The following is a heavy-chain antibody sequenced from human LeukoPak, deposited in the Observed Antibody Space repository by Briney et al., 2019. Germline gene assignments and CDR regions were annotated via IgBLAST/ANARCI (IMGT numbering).Heavy chain of an antibody. J-gene: IGHJ3*01. D-gene: IGHD5-18*01. CDR1: GGSISSGGYY. CDR2: IYYSGST. CDR3: ASVDTAMVGTWA. Sequence: SETLSLTCTVSGGSISSGGYYWSWIRQHPGKGLEWIGYIYYSGSTYYNPSLKSRVTISVDTSKNQFSLKLSSVTAADTAVYYCASVDTAMVGTWAWGQGTMVTVSS. V-gene: IGHV4-31*03.